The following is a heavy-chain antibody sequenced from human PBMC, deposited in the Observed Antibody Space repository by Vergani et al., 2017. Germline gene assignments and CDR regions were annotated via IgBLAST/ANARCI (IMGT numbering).Heavy chain of an antibody. CDR3: TSFPTETSEYYDSTGYYHRFFEK. V-gene: IGHV1-2*02. Sequence: QVQLVQSGAEVKRPGASVKVSCKASGYTFTGYYLHWVRLAPGQGLEWMGWINPKNGLTKYAQRFQGRVSLKRDTSITTAFMELSSLRSDDTAMYYCTSFPTETSEYYDSTGYYHRFFEKWGQGTLVTVSS. CDR2: INPKNGLT. J-gene: IGHJ4*02. D-gene: IGHD3-16*01. CDR1: GYTFTGYY.